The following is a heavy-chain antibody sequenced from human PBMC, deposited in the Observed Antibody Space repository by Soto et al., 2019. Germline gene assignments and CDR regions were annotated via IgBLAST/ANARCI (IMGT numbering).Heavy chain of an antibody. J-gene: IGHJ6*02. V-gene: IGHV3-74*01. D-gene: IGHD3-16*01. CDR1: GFTFSRYW. Sequence: EVQLVESGGGLVLPGGSLRLSCAASGFTFSRYWMHWVRQAPGKGLVWVSRISSYGSDTHYADSVKGRFTISRDNAKNTLYLQMNSLRAEDTAVYYCASNYAYAEGYYWYGIDVWGQGTTVTVSS. CDR2: ISSYGSDT. CDR3: ASNYAYAEGYYWYGIDV.